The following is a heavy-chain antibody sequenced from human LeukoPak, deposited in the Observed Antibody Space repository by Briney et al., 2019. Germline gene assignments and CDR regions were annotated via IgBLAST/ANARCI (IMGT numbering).Heavy chain of an antibody. CDR1: GFTFSSYW. D-gene: IGHD3-3*01. Sequence: GGSLRLSCAASGFTFSSYWMRWVRQAPGKGLVWVGHINSDGSSTTYADSVKGRFTISRDNAKNTLYLQMNSLRAEDAAVYYCARGLTIFGAVNDAFDIWGQGTMVTVST. CDR3: ARGLTIFGAVNDAFDI. CDR2: INSDGSST. V-gene: IGHV3-74*01. J-gene: IGHJ3*02.